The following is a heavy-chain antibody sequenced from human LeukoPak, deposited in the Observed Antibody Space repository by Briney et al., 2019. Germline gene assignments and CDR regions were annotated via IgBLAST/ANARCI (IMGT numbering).Heavy chain of an antibody. CDR2: ISTSSSYI. J-gene: IGHJ4*02. V-gene: IGHV3-21*01. CDR1: GFTFSSYS. D-gene: IGHD3-22*01. Sequence: GGSLRLSCAASGFTFSSYSMNWVRQAPGKGLEWVSSISTSSSYIYYADSVQGRFTISRDNAKTSLYLQMDSLRAEDTAVYYCARDTASVSSYDSNFDYRGQGTLVTVSS. CDR3: ARDTASVSSYDSNFDY.